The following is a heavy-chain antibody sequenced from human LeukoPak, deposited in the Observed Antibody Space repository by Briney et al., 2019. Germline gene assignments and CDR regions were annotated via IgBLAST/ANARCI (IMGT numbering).Heavy chain of an antibody. D-gene: IGHD3-10*01. V-gene: IGHV3-30-3*01. CDR1: GFTFSSYA. Sequence: AGGSLRLSCAASGFTFSSYAMHWVRQAPGKGLEWVAVISYDGSNKYYADSVRGRFTISRDNSKNTLYLQMNSLRAEDTAVYYCATLSGSYYSRFDRTRPVFDCWGQGTLVTVSS. J-gene: IGHJ4*02. CDR3: ATLSGSYYSRFDRTRPVFDC. CDR2: ISYDGSNK.